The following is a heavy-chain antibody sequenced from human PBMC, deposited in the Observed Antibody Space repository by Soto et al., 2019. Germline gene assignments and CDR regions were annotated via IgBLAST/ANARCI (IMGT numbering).Heavy chain of an antibody. CDR2: IDPSDSYT. CDR1: GYSFTSYW. Sequence: SLKISCKGSGYSFTSYWISWLRQMPGKGLEWMGRIDPSDSYTNYSPSFQGHVTISADKSISTAYLQWSSLKASDTAMYYCARRRLQPDYGMDVWGQGTTVTVSX. D-gene: IGHD2-15*01. CDR3: ARRRLQPDYGMDV. V-gene: IGHV5-10-1*01. J-gene: IGHJ6*02.